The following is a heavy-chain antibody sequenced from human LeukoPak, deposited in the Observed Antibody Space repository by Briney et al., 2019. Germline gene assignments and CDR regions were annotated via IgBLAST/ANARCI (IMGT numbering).Heavy chain of an antibody. CDR1: GYSFTSYW. D-gene: IGHD6-19*01. J-gene: IGHJ2*01. CDR2: IYPGDSDT. CDR3: ARTAVAGTGGWYFDL. Sequence: GESLKISCKGSGYSFTSYWIGWVRQMPGKGLEWMGIIYPGDSDTRYSPSFQGQVTISADKSTSTAYLQWSSLKASDTAMYYCARTAVAGTGGWYFDLWGRGTLVTVSS. V-gene: IGHV5-51*01.